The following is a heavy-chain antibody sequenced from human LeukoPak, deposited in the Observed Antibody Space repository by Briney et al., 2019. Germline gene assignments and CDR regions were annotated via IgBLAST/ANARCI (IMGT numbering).Heavy chain of an antibody. J-gene: IGHJ4*02. CDR2: ISSSGSTI. CDR1: GFTFSSYE. Sequence: GGSLRLSCAASGFTFSSYEMNWVRQAPGKGLEWVSYISSSGSTIYYADSVKGRFTISRDNAKNSLYLQMNSLRAEDTAVYYCAKYSSGWSFGYWGQGTLVTVSS. V-gene: IGHV3-48*03. CDR3: AKYSSGWSFGY. D-gene: IGHD6-19*01.